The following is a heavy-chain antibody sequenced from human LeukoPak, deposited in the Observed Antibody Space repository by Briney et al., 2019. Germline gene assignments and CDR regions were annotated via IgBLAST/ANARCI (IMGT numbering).Heavy chain of an antibody. Sequence: GVSVKVSCKASGYTFTGYYMHWVRQAPGQGLEWMGRINPNSGGTNYAQKFQGRVTMTRDTSISTAYMELSRLRSDDTAVYYCARPRRGSSWYDYWGQGTLVTVSS. D-gene: IGHD6-13*01. CDR3: ARPRRGSSWYDY. J-gene: IGHJ4*02. CDR2: INPNSGGT. V-gene: IGHV1-2*06. CDR1: GYTFTGYY.